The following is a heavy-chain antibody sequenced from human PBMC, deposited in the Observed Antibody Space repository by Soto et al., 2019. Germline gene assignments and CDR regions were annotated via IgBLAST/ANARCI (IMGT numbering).Heavy chain of an antibody. CDR3: ARSYVDYVFSRRAFDI. Sequence: QVQLVQSGAEVKKPGSSVKVSCKASGGTFSSYAISWVRQSPGQGLEWMGGIIPIFGTANYAHKFQGRVTITADESTSTAYMELSSLRSEDTAVYYCARSYVDYVFSRRAFDIWGQGTMVTVSS. CDR2: IIPIFGTA. CDR1: GGTFSSYA. D-gene: IGHD4-17*01. J-gene: IGHJ3*02. V-gene: IGHV1-69*01.